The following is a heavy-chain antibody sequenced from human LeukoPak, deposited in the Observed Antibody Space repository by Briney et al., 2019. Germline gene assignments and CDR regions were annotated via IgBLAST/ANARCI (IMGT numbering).Heavy chain of an antibody. V-gene: IGHV4-59*01. CDR3: ARDSGTSY. CDR1: GGSISSYY. J-gene: IGHJ4*02. D-gene: IGHD2-2*01. Sequence: ETLSLTCTVSGGSISSYYWSWIRQPPGKGLEWIGYIYYSGSTNYNPSHKSRVTISVDTSKNQFSLKLSSVTAADTAVYYCARDSGTSYWGQGTLVTVSS. CDR2: IYYSGST.